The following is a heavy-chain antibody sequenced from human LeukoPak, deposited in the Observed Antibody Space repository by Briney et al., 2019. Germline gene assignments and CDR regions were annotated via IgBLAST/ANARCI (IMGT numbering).Heavy chain of an antibody. J-gene: IGHJ5*02. V-gene: IGHV4-59*01. CDR2: IYYSGST. CDR1: GGSISSYY. CDR3: ARGRGGGGSSNNWLDP. D-gene: IGHD2-15*01. Sequence: PSETLSLTCTVSGGSISSYYWSWIRQPPGKGLEWIGYIYYSGSTNYNPSLRSRLTISVDTSKNQFSLKLSSVTAADTAVYYCARGRGGGGSSNNWLDPWGQGSLVIVSS.